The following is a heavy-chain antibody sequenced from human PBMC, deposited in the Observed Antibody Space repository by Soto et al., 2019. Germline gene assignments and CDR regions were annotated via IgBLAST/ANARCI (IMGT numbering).Heavy chain of an antibody. D-gene: IGHD2-15*01. CDR2: IIPIFGTA. Sequence: AVEVSCKASGGTYSSYAISWVRQAPGQGLEWMGGIIPIFGTANYAQKFQGRVTITADKSTSTAYMELSSLRSEDTAVYYCARDPAHLGGYYYYGMDVWGQGTTVTVFS. CDR1: GGTYSSYA. J-gene: IGHJ6*02. V-gene: IGHV1-69*06. CDR3: ARDPAHLGGYYYYGMDV.